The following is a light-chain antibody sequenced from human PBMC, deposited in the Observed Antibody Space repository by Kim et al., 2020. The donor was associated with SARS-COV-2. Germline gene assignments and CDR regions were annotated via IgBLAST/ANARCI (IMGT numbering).Light chain of an antibody. CDR2: DSD. Sequence: QSVLTQPPSVSAAPGQKVTISCSGSTSNIGINHAQWYQQLPGAAPKLLLYDSDKRPSGIPDRFSASKSGTSATLGITGLQTGDEAHYYCGAWDSSLSGVVFGGGTQLTVL. CDR1: TSNIGINH. J-gene: IGLJ2*01. CDR3: GAWDSSLSGVV. V-gene: IGLV1-51*01.